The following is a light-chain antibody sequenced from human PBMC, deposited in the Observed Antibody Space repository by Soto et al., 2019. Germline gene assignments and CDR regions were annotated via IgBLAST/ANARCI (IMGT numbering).Light chain of an antibody. J-gene: IGKJ1*01. Sequence: DIQMTQSPSPLSASVGDRVTITCQASQDIRNYLNWYQQKPGKAPKLLIYDASNLETGVPSRFSGSGSGREFTFSISSLQPEDVATYYCQQTYSAPPTFGQGTKVDIK. V-gene: IGKV1-33*01. CDR3: QQTYSAPPT. CDR2: DAS. CDR1: QDIRNY.